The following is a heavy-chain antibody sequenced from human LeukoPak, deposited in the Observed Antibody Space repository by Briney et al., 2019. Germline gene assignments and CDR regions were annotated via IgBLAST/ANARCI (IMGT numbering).Heavy chain of an antibody. J-gene: IGHJ4*02. D-gene: IGHD3-3*01. V-gene: IGHV3-23*01. CDR3: AKATYYDFWSGLNFDY. CDR1: GFTFSSYA. Sequence: PGGSLRLSCAASGFTFSSYAMSWVRQAPGKGLEWVSAISGSGGSTYYADSVKGRFTISRDNSKNTLYLQMNSLRAEDTAVYYCAKATYYDFWSGLNFDYWGQGTLVTVSS. CDR2: ISGSGGST.